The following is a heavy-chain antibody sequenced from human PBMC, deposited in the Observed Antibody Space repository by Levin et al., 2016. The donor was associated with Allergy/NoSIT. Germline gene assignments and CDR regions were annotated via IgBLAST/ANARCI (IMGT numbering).Heavy chain of an antibody. J-gene: IGHJ4*02. CDR3: ARDLGMVRGVIISGYFDY. Sequence: SVKVSCKASGGTFSSYAISWVRQAPGQGLEWMGGIIPIFGTANYAQKFQGRVTITADESTSTAYMELSSLRSEDTAVYYCARDLGMVRGVIISGYFDYWGQGTLVTVSS. CDR2: IIPIFGTA. V-gene: IGHV1-69*13. CDR1: GGTFSSYA. D-gene: IGHD3-10*01.